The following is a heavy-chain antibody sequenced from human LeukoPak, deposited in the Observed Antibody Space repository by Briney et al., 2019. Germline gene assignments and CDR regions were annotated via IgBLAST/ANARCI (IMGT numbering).Heavy chain of an antibody. Sequence: ASVKTSCKASGYDFSRYGISWVRQAPAQGLEFMGWISVSTGNTNYAQKLQGRVTMTTDTSTDTAYLELRSLSSDDTALYFCVREVGSTRVEFAFWGQGTLVTVSS. V-gene: IGHV1-18*01. CDR1: GYDFSRYG. D-gene: IGHD1-26*01. CDR2: ISVSTGNT. CDR3: VREVGSTRVEFAF. J-gene: IGHJ4*02.